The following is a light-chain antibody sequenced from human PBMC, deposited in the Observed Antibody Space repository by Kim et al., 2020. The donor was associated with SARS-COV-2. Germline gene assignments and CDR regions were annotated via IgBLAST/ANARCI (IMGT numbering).Light chain of an antibody. Sequence: QSVLTQPASVSGSPGQSITISCTGTSSDVGGYNYVSWYQQHPGKAPKLMIYDVSKRPSGVSNRFSGSKSGNTASLTISGLQAEDEADYYCSSYTSSSTLYAFGTGTKVTVL. J-gene: IGLJ1*01. CDR2: DVS. CDR1: SSDVGGYNY. CDR3: SSYTSSSTLYA. V-gene: IGLV2-14*01.